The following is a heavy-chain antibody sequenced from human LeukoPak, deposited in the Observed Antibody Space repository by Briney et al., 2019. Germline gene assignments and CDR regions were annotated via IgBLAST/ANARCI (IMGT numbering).Heavy chain of an antibody. Sequence: SQTLSLTCTVSGGSISSGSYYWSWIRQPAGKGLEWIGRIYTSGSTNYNPSLKSRVTISVDTSKNQSSLKLSSVTAADTAVYYCARGLWFGELRYFDYWGQGTLVTVSS. CDR2: IYTSGST. D-gene: IGHD3-10*01. CDR3: ARGLWFGELRYFDY. CDR1: GGSISSGSYY. J-gene: IGHJ4*02. V-gene: IGHV4-61*02.